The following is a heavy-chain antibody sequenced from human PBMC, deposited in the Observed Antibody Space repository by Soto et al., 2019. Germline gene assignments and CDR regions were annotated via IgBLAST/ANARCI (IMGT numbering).Heavy chain of an antibody. Sequence: EVQLVESGGGLVQPGGSLRLSCAASGFTFSSYWMSWVRQAPGKGLEWVANIKQDGSEKYYVDSVKGRFTISRDNAKNSLYLQMNSQRAEDTAVYYCARENYDILTGWSPPIYYMDVWGKGTTVTVSS. CDR1: GFTFSSYW. D-gene: IGHD3-9*01. J-gene: IGHJ6*03. CDR2: IKQDGSEK. V-gene: IGHV3-7*01. CDR3: ARENYDILTGWSPPIYYMDV.